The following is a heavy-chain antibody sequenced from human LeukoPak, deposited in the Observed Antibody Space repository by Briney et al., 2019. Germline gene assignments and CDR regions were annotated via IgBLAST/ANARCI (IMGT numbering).Heavy chain of an antibody. CDR3: EHGDYFDY. CDR2: IYWNDDK. Sequence: SGPTLVNPTQTLTLTFTYSVFSLSTRSGVGVGWIRQPPRKALEWLAVIYWNDDKRYRPSLKSSLTITKDPYKNQVVLTMTNKDPADTATYYCEHGDYFDYWGHGTLVTVSS. J-gene: IGHJ4*01. V-gene: IGHV2-5*01. CDR1: VFSLSTRSGVG.